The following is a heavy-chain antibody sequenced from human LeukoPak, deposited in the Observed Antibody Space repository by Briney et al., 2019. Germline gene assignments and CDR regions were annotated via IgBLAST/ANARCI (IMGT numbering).Heavy chain of an antibody. V-gene: IGHV3-15*01. D-gene: IGHD2-15*01. CDR1: GLTFSNAW. CDR2: IKDKNSGETV. J-gene: IGHJ4*02. Sequence: GESLRLSCEVSGLTFSNAWLSWVRQAPGKGLEWVGRIKDKNSGETVDYGALVQGRFTISRDDSKSTLYLQMNSLRTEDTAVYYCTTVTHVGGGPGDQGTLVTVSS. CDR3: TTVTHVGGGP.